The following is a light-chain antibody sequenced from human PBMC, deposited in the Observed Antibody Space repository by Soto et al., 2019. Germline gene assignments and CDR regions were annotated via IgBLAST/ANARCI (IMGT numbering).Light chain of an antibody. V-gene: IGLV2-14*03. CDR2: DVS. CDR3: SSYISSGTRV. CDR1: SSDVGGYNS. J-gene: IGLJ3*02. Sequence: QPVLTQPASVSGSPGQSITISCTGTSSDVGGYNSVSWYQQHPGKAPQLMIYDVSYRPSGVSDRFSGSKSGNTASLTISGLQAEDEADYYCSSYISSGTRVFGGGTQLTVL.